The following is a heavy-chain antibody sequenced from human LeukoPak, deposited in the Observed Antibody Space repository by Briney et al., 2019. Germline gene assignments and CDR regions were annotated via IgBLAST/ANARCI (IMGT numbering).Heavy chain of an antibody. CDR3: ATTTSTSGSSLY. Sequence: ASVKVSCKASPDTFTRYAITWVRQAPGQGLAWMGWIRAYNGDTNYAQKFQGRATMTAQRHTNTPYLTFPGLTFDDTAVFYCATTTSTSGSSLYWGQGTLVNVAS. J-gene: IGHJ4*02. CDR2: IRAYNGDT. V-gene: IGHV1-18*01. CDR1: PDTFTRYA. D-gene: IGHD6-19*01.